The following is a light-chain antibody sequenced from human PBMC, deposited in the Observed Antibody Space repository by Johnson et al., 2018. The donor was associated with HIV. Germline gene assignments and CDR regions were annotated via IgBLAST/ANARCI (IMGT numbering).Light chain of an antibody. J-gene: IGLJ1*01. Sequence: SVLTQPPSVSAAPGQKVTISCSGSSSNIGKNYVSWYQQLPGTAPKLLIYDNNKRPSGIPDRFSGSKSGTSASLAISWLQAEDEADYYCGTWDSSLSAGVFGTGTKVTVL. V-gene: IGLV1-51*01. CDR3: GTWDSSLSAGV. CDR1: SSNIGKNY. CDR2: DNN.